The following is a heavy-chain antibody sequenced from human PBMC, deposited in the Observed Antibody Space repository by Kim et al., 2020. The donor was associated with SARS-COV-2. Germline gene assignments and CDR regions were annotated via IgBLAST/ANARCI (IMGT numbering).Heavy chain of an antibody. D-gene: IGHD3-22*01. Sequence: GGSLRLSCAASGFTFSSYSMNWVRQAPGKGLEWVSYISSSSSTIYYADSVKGRFTISRDNAKNSLYLQMNSLRAEDTAVYYCARERGSSGYYFYGMDVWGQGTTVTVSS. J-gene: IGHJ6*02. CDR3: ARERGSSGYYFYGMDV. V-gene: IGHV3-48*04. CDR2: ISSSSSTI. CDR1: GFTFSSYS.